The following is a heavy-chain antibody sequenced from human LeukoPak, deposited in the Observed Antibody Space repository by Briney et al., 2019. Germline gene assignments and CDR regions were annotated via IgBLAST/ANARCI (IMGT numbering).Heavy chain of an antibody. CDR1: GGSISSYY. V-gene: IGHV4-4*07. Sequence: SETLSLTCTVSGGSISSYYWSWIRQPAGKGLEWIGRIYTSGSTNYNPSLKSRVTMSVDTSKNQFSLKLSSVTAADTAVYYCARHPPGIAAATYLDYWGQGTLVTVSS. J-gene: IGHJ4*02. CDR3: ARHPPGIAAATYLDY. D-gene: IGHD6-13*01. CDR2: IYTSGST.